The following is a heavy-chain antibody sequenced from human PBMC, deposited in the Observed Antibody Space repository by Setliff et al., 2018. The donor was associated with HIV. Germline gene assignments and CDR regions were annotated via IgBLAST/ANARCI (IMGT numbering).Heavy chain of an antibody. Sequence: PGGSLRLSCAASGFTFSNAWMSWVRQAPGKGLEWVSVISGSGDITYCRESVKGRFTVSRDNSNNTVYLQMNSLRAEDTAMYYCAKTQTVITVYGPFDSWGQGTPVTVSS. V-gene: IGHV3-23*01. CDR1: GFTFSNAW. CDR2: ISGSGDIT. D-gene: IGHD4-4*01. J-gene: IGHJ4*02. CDR3: AKTQTVITVYGPFDS.